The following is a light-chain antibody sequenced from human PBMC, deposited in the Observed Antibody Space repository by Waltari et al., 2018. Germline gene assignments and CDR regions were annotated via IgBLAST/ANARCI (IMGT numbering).Light chain of an antibody. J-gene: IGLJ3*02. V-gene: IGLV2-14*01. CDR3: TSYTTSVTWV. CDR1: RSDISVHNY. CDR2: EVT. Sequence: QSALTQPASVSGSPGQSPTLSCTGTRSDISVHNYISWYQQHPGKAPKLVIFEVTTRPSGVSNRFSGSKSGNTASLTISGLQAEDEADYYCTSYTTSVTWVFGGGTKVTVL.